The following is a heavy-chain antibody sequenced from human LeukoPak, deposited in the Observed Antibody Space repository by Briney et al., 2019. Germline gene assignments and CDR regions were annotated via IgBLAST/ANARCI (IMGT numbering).Heavy chain of an antibody. V-gene: IGHV7-4-1*02. CDR3: ARGGYYDEASFDY. J-gene: IGHJ4*02. CDR1: GYTFTSYG. D-gene: IGHD3-22*01. Sequence: ASVKVSCKASGYTFTSYGISWVRQAPGQGLEWMGRINTNTGNPRYAQGFTGRFVFSLDTSVSTASLQISSLKAEDTAVYYCARGGYYDEASFDYWGQGTLVTVSS. CDR2: INTNTGNP.